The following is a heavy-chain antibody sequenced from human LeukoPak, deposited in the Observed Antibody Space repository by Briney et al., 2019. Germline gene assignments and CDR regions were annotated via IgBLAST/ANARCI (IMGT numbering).Heavy chain of an antibody. CDR1: GYSFTSYG. CDR3: ARTVGSFAPFDY. V-gene: IGHV1-18*01. D-gene: IGHD4-23*01. J-gene: IGHJ4*02. CDR2: ISAYNGNT. Sequence: ASAKVSCKTSGYSFTSYGISWVRQAPGQGLEWMGWISAYNGNTNYAQNLQGRGTMTTDTSTSTAYMELKSLRSDDTAVYYCARTVGSFAPFDYWGQGTLVTVSS.